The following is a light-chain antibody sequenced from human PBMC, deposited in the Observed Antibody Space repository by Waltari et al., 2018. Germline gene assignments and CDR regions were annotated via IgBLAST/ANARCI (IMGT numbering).Light chain of an antibody. J-gene: IGLJ3*02. CDR2: DVR. CDR1: STDVGGSHY. Sequence: QSALTPPRSVSASPAPSVTIPCTATSTDVGGSHYFSWYQQHPGKAPKRMIFDVRKRPAGVPDRCSGSKSGSTASLTSAGLQAEDEADYYCCSYAGSLWVFGGGTKLTVL. CDR3: CSYAGSLWV. V-gene: IGLV2-11*01.